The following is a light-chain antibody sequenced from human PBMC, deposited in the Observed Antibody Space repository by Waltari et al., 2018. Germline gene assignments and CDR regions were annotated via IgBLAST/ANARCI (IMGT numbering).Light chain of an antibody. V-gene: IGLV1-40*01. J-gene: IGLJ2*01. CDR2: GTS. CDR3: QSYDSSLSGSMV. Sequence: QSVLTQPPSVSGAPGQRVTISCTGSSSNIGAGYAVHWYQQLPGTAPKLLIYGTSNRPSGVPDRFSGSKSGTSASLAITGLQAEDEADYYCQSYDSSLSGSMVFGGGTKLTVL. CDR1: SSNIGAGYA.